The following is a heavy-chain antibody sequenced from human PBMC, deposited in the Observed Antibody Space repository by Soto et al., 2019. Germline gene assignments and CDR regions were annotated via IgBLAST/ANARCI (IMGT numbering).Heavy chain of an antibody. V-gene: IGHV1-18*01. Sequence: ASVKVSCKASGYTFTSYGISWVRQAPGQGLEWMGWISAYNGNTNYAQKLQGRVTMTTDTSTSTAYMELRSLRSDDTAVYYCARTIVDIVATIFGMDVWGQGTKVTVYS. J-gene: IGHJ6*02. CDR3: ARTIVDIVATIFGMDV. CDR1: GYTFTSYG. CDR2: ISAYNGNT. D-gene: IGHD5-12*01.